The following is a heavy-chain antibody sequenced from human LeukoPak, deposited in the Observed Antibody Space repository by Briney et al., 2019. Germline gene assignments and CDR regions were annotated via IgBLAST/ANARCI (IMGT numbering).Heavy chain of an antibody. V-gene: IGHV3-11*01. D-gene: IGHD6-13*01. Sequence: KPGGSLRLSCAASGYTFSDYYMSWPRHAPGKGLEGGSYISSRGSTIYYADSVKGRFTIARDNAKNSLYLQLNSLRAGDTAVYYCARGLGSSWYEGAFDIWGQGTMVTVSS. J-gene: IGHJ3*02. CDR2: ISSRGSTI. CDR1: GYTFSDYY. CDR3: ARGLGSSWYEGAFDI.